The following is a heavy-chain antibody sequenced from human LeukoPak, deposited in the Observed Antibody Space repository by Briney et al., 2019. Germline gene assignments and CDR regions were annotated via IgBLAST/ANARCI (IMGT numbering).Heavy chain of an antibody. D-gene: IGHD5-18*01. J-gene: IGHJ4*02. CDR2: VKGDGRTT. CDR1: GLTFSDFW. CDR3: ATGHSYGYDY. Sequence: PGGSLRLSCAASGLTFSDFWMHWVRQPPGKGLVWVALVKGDGRTTICADSVKGRFTISRDNAKNTLYLQMNSLRADDSGVYYCATGHSYGYDYWGQGVLVTVSS. V-gene: IGHV3-74*01.